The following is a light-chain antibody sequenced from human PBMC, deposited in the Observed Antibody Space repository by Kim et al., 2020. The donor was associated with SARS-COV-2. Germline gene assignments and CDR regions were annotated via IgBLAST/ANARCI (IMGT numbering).Light chain of an antibody. CDR2: GAS. CDR3: QQYGSSRT. CDR1: QSVSSSY. J-gene: IGKJ2*01. V-gene: IGKV3-20*01. Sequence: SLSPGERATLSCRASQSVSSSYLAWYQQKPGQAPRLLSYGASSRATGIPDRFSGSGSGTDFTLTISRLEPEDFAVYYCQQYGSSRTFGQGTKLEI.